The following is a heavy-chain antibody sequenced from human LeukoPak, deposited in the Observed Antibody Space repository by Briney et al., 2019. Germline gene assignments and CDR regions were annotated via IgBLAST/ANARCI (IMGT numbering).Heavy chain of an antibody. V-gene: IGHV4-4*07. D-gene: IGHD3-10*01. J-gene: IGHJ6*02. CDR3: ARDSITMVRGVNSGGMDV. CDR1: GGSISSYY. Sequence: SETLSLTCTVSGGSISSYYWSWIRQPAGKGLEWIGRIYTSGSTNYNPSLKSRVTTSVDTSKNQFSLKLSSVTAADTAVYYCARDSITMVRGVNSGGMDVWGQGTTVTVSS. CDR2: IYTSGST.